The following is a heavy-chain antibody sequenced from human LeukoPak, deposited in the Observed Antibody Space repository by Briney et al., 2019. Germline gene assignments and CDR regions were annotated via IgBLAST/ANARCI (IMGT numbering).Heavy chain of an antibody. CDR3: ARGRRGLELRSGCFDY. D-gene: IGHD1-7*01. CDR2: ISSSSSCI. Sequence: GGSLRLSCAASGFTFSSYSMNWVRQAPGKGLEWVSSISSSSSCIYYADSVKGRFTISRDNAKNSLYLQMNSLRAEDTAVYYCARGRRGLELRSGCFDYWGQGTLVTASS. V-gene: IGHV3-21*01. J-gene: IGHJ4*02. CDR1: GFTFSSYS.